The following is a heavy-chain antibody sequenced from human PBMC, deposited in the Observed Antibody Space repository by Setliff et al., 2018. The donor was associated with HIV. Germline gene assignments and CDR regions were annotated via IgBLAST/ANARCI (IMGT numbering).Heavy chain of an antibody. CDR2: INPNSDDT. D-gene: IGHD3-3*01. Sequence: ASVKVSCKASGYTFTGYYIHWVRQAPGQGLEWMGWINPNSDDTIYAQTFQGGVTMTRDTSTSTAYMELSRLRSDDTAVYYCARTEYFDFWSGPRGFDPWGQGTLVTVSS. V-gene: IGHV1-2*02. J-gene: IGHJ5*02. CDR3: ARTEYFDFWSGPRGFDP. CDR1: GYTFTGYY.